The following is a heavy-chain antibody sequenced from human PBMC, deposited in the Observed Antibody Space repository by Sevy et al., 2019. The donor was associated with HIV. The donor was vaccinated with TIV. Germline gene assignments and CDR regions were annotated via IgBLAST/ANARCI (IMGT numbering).Heavy chain of an antibody. Sequence: GGSLRLSCAASGFTFINFGINWVRQAPGKGLEWVSSINRNGDNIGYADSVKGRFTISRDNAKKLVYLQMNNLRVEDTAVYYCARDQVWCIRGYFGSWGQGTQVTVSS. J-gene: IGHJ4*02. V-gene: IGHV3-21*01. CDR3: ARDQVWCIRGYFGS. D-gene: IGHD2-8*02. CDR2: INRNGDNI. CDR1: GFTFINFG.